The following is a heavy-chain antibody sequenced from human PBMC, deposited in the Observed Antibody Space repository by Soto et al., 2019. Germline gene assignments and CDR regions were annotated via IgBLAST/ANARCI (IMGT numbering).Heavy chain of an antibody. J-gene: IGHJ4*02. Sequence: SETLSLTCAVSGDSISSGYYWGWIRQPPGKGLEWIGYIYHSGSTYYNPSLKSRVTISVDRSKNQFSLKLSSVTAADTAVYYCARDLFSMGFDYWGQGTLVTVSS. CDR3: ARDLFSMGFDY. V-gene: IGHV4-30-2*01. CDR2: IYHSGST. CDR1: GDSISSGYY. D-gene: IGHD3-16*01.